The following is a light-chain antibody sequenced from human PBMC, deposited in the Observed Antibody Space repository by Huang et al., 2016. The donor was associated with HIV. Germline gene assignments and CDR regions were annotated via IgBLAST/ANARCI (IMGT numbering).Light chain of an antibody. CDR3: QQSYITPYT. V-gene: IGKV1-39*01. J-gene: IGKJ2*01. Sequence: DIQMTQSPSSRSASVGDRVTITCRASQSICTYLNWYQQKPGNAPKLLIYAASSLKSGGPSRFSGSGSGTDFTLTISSLQPEDFVTYYCQQSYITPYTFGQGTKLEIK. CDR1: QSICTY. CDR2: AAS.